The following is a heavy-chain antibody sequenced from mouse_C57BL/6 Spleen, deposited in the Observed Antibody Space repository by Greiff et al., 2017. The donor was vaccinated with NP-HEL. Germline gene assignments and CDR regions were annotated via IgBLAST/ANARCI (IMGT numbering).Heavy chain of an antibody. V-gene: IGHV5-4*01. Sequence: EVQVVESGGGLVKPGGSLKLSCAASGFTFSSYAMSWVRQTPEKRLEWVATISDGGSYTYYPDNVKGRFTISRDNAKNNLYLQMSHLKSEDTAMYYCARVYYGSSYGAMDYWGQGTSVTVSS. CDR1: GFTFSSYA. J-gene: IGHJ4*01. CDR3: ARVYYGSSYGAMDY. D-gene: IGHD1-1*01. CDR2: ISDGGSYT.